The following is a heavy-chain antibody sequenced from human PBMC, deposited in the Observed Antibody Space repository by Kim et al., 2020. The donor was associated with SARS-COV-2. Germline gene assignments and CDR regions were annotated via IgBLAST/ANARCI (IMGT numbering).Heavy chain of an antibody. CDR3: ARVAHFDWLSDWYFDL. Sequence: SVKGRFTSSRDNAKNSLYLQMNSLRDEDTAVYYCARVAHFDWLSDWYFDLWGRGTLVTVSS. D-gene: IGHD3-9*01. J-gene: IGHJ2*01. V-gene: IGHV3-48*02.